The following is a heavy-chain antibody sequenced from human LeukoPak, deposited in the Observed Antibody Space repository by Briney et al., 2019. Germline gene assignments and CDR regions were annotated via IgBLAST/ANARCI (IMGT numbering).Heavy chain of an antibody. CDR2: ISSSGSTI. V-gene: IGHV3-48*03. CDR1: GFTFSSYE. J-gene: IGHJ2*01. Sequence: GGSLRLSCAASGFTFSSYEMNWVRQAPGKGLEWVSYISSSGSTIYYADSVKGRFTISRDNAKNSLYLQMNSLRAEDTAVYYCARDSYGGNIRYWYFDLWGPGTLVTVSS. D-gene: IGHD4/OR15-4a*01. CDR3: ARDSYGGNIRYWYFDL.